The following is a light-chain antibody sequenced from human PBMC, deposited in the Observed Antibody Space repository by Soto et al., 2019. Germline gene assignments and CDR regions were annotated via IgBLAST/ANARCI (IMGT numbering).Light chain of an antibody. V-gene: IGKV3-15*01. J-gene: IGKJ1*01. CDR2: GAS. CDR3: QQYNNWPKT. Sequence: EIGLTQSPATVSLSPGERATLSCRASQSVSSYLAWYQQKPGQAPRLLIYGASTRATGIPARFSGSGSGTEFTLTISSLQSEDFAVYYCQQYNNWPKTFGQGTKV. CDR1: QSVSSY.